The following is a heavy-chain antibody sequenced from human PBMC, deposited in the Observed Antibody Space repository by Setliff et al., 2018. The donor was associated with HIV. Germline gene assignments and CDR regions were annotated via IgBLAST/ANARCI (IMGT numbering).Heavy chain of an antibody. Sequence: ASETLSLTCTVSGGSISSSSYYWGWIRQPPGKGLEWIGSIYYSGSANYNPSLKSRVTISVDTSKNQFSLTVTSVTAADTAVYYCAREKNGYFDSWGQGTLVTVSS. V-gene: IGHV4-39*07. D-gene: IGHD2-8*01. J-gene: IGHJ4*02. CDR1: GGSISSSSYY. CDR2: IYYSGSA. CDR3: AREKNGYFDS.